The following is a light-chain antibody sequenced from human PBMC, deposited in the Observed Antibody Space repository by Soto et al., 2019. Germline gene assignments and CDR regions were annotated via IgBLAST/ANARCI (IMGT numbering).Light chain of an antibody. CDR2: GAS. V-gene: IGKV3-20*01. Sequence: EIVLTQSPGTLSLSPGERATLSCRASQSVSSNYLNWYQQKPGQDPRLLIYGASSRATGIPDRFSGGGSGTDFTLAISRLEPEDFAVYYCQHYGGSLSWTFGQGTNVEMK. CDR1: QSVSSNY. J-gene: IGKJ1*01. CDR3: QHYGGSLSWT.